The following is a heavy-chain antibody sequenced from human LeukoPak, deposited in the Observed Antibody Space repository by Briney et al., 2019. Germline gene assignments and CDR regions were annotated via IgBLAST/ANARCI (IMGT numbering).Heavy chain of an antibody. J-gene: IGHJ3*02. D-gene: IGHD1-26*01. V-gene: IGHV3-21*01. CDR3: AREGATYDAFDI. CDR2: ISSSSSYI. CDR1: GFTFSSYS. Sequence: GGSLRLSCAASGFTFSSYSTNWVRQAPGKGLEWVSSISSSSSYIYYADSVKGRFTISRDNAKNSLYLQMNSLRAEDTAVYYCAREGATYDAFDIWGQGTMVTVSS.